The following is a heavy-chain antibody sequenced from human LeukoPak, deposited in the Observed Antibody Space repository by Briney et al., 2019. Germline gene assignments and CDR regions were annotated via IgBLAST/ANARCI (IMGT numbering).Heavy chain of an antibody. CDR1: GFTFSSYA. CDR2: VSGSGGST. V-gene: IGHV3-23*01. D-gene: IGHD3-10*01. CDR3: ANSFGSKTAFDI. J-gene: IGHJ3*02. Sequence: GGSLRLSCAASGFTFSSYAMSWVRQAPGKGLEWVSAVSGSGGSTYYADSVKGRFTISRDNSKSTLCLQMNSLRAEDTAVYYCANSFGSKTAFDIWGQGTMVTVSS.